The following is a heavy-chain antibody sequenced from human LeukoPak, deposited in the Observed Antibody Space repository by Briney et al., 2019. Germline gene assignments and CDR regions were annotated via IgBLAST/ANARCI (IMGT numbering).Heavy chain of an antibody. J-gene: IGHJ4*02. CDR1: GFTFSSYE. D-gene: IGHD2-15*01. CDR2: IGSSGTNL. V-gene: IGHV3-48*03. CDR3: ARDRRFCSGGDCYLDY. Sequence: GGSLRLSCAASGFTFSSYEMNWVRQAPGKGLEWVSYIGSSGTNLYYADSVQGRFTISRNNAKNSLYLYMHSLRVEDTAVYYCARDRRFCSGGDCYLDYWGRGTLVTVSS.